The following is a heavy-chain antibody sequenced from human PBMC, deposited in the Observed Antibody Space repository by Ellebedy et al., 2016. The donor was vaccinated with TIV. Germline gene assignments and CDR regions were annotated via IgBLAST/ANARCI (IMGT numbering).Heavy chain of an antibody. J-gene: IGHJ5*02. CDR3: ARVPLWFGDSTTARRFDP. V-gene: IGHV1-69*13. D-gene: IGHD3-10*01. CDR1: GGTFSSYA. Sequence: SVKVSCXASGGTFSSYAISWVRQAPGQGLEWMGGIIPIFGTANYAQKFQGRVTITADESTSTAYMELSSLRSEDTAVYYCARVPLWFGDSTTARRFDPWGQGTLVTVSS. CDR2: IIPIFGTA.